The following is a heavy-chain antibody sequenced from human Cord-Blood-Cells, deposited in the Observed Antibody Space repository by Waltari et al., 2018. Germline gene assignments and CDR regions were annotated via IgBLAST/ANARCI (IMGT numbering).Heavy chain of an antibody. J-gene: IGHJ3*02. V-gene: IGHV4-39*01. Sequence: QLQLQESGPGLVKPSETLSLTCTVSVGSISSSSYYWGWIRKPPGKGREWIGSIYYSGSTYYNPSLKRRVTISVDTSKNQFSLRLSSVTAADTAVYYCARREAFDIWGQGTMVTVSS. CDR1: VGSISSSSYY. CDR2: IYYSGST. CDR3: ARREAFDI.